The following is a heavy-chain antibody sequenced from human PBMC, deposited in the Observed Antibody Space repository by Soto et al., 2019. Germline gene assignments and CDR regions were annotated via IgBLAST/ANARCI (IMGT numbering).Heavy chain of an antibody. Sequence: QVQLVQSGAEVKKPGSSVKVSCKASGGTFSSYTISWVRQAPGQGLEWMGRIIPTLGIANYAQKFQGRVTITADKSTSTAYMELSSLRSEDTAVYYCAAIGFGGSDYWGQGTLVTVSS. CDR2: IIPTLGIA. CDR1: GGTFSSYT. CDR3: AAIGFGGSDY. J-gene: IGHJ4*02. V-gene: IGHV1-69*02. D-gene: IGHD3-16*01.